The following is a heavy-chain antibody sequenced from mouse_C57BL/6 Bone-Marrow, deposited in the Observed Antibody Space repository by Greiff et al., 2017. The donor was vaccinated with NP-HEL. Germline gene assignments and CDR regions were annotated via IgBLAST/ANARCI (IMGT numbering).Heavy chain of an antibody. V-gene: IGHV1-62-2*01. CDR1: GYTFTEYP. CDR2: FYPGSGSI. CDR3: ARHEDLRLLPLGFAY. Sequence: LVESGAELVKPGASVKLSCKASGYTFTEYPLHWVKQRSGQGLDGIGWFYPGSGSIKYNEKFKDKATLTADKSSSTVYMELSRLTSEDSAVYFCARHEDLRLLPLGFAYWGQGTLVTVSA. D-gene: IGHD2-3*01. J-gene: IGHJ3*01.